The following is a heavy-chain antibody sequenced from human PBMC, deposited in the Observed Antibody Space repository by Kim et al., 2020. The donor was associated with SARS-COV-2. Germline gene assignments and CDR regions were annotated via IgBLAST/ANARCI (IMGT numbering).Heavy chain of an antibody. Sequence: SETLSLTCVIYDGSFRADYWSWIRQPPGKGLEWIGEINHSGSTNYNPSLKSRVTISFDASQRHFSLKLSSVTAADTAVYFCARWAILDWGTGESDFDYWGQGTLVTVSS. CDR3: ARWAILDWGTGESDFDY. V-gene: IGHV4-34*01. D-gene: IGHD7-27*01. J-gene: IGHJ4*02. CDR2: INHSGST. CDR1: DGSFRADY.